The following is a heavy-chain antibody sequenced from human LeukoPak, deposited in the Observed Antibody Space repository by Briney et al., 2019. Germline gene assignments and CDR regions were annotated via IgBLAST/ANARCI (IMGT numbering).Heavy chain of an antibody. J-gene: IGHJ5*02. CDR3: ARDVVVKWELLSPNWFDP. D-gene: IGHD1-26*01. Sequence: TSQTLSLTCTVSGGSISSGGYYWSWIRQHPGKGLEWIGYIYYSGSTYYNPSLKSRVTISVDTSKNQFSLKLSSVTAADTAVYYCARDVVVKWELLSPNWFDPWGQGTLVTVSS. CDR1: GGSISSGGYY. CDR2: IYYSGST. V-gene: IGHV4-31*03.